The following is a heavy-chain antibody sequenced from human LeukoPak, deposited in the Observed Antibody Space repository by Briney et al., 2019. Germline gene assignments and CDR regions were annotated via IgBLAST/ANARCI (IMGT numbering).Heavy chain of an antibody. CDR1: GFTFRNYW. V-gene: IGHV3-7*01. CDR3: TKWSTSGSYYTE. J-gene: IGHJ4*02. Sequence: GGSLRLSCAGSGFTFRNYWMGWVRQPPGKGLEWEANIRQDGGDNHYVDSVKGRFTISRDNARNSLSLQMNSLRAEDTAVYYCTKWSTSGSYYTEWGQGTLVIVSS. D-gene: IGHD3-10*01. CDR2: IRQDGGDN.